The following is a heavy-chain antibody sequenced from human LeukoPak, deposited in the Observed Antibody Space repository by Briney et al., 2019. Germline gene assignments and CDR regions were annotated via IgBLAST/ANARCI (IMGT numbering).Heavy chain of an antibody. V-gene: IGHV1-69*04. Sequence: ASVKVSCEASGGTFSSYAISWVRQAPGQGLEWMGRIIPILGIANYAQKFQGRVTITADKSTSTAYMELSSLRSEDTAVYYCARPQGGGWYPLYYGMDVWGQGTTVTVSS. CDR2: IIPILGIA. J-gene: IGHJ6*02. CDR1: GGTFSSYA. D-gene: IGHD6-19*01. CDR3: ARPQGGGWYPLYYGMDV.